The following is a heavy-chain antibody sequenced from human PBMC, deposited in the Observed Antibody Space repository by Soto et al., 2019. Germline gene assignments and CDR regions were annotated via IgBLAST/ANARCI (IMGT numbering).Heavy chain of an antibody. V-gene: IGHV3-23*01. CDR1: GFTFSKFV. J-gene: IGHJ6*02. CDR2: ITETGGDT. Sequence: EVQLLESGGDLVQPGGSLRLSCAASGFTFSKFVMRWVRQTPGKGLEWVSTITETGGDTYYTDSVKGRFTISRDNSKNPLYLQMTSLRAEDTALYYCTKASPDRHHMDVWGQGPTVTVSS. CDR3: TKASPDRHHMDV.